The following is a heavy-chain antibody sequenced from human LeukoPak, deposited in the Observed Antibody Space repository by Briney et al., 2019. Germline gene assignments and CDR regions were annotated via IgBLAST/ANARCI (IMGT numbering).Heavy chain of an antibody. D-gene: IGHD2-21*01. CDR3: ARGLCGGDCYDY. V-gene: IGHV3-21*01. CDR2: ISSSSTHI. CDR1: GFTFSDYH. J-gene: IGHJ4*02. Sequence: GGSLRLSCVASGFTFSDYHINWVRQAPGKGPEWVSSISSSSTHIYYADSVKGRFTISRDDAKNSLYLQMNSLRAEDTALYYCARGLCGGDCYDYWGQGTLVTVSS.